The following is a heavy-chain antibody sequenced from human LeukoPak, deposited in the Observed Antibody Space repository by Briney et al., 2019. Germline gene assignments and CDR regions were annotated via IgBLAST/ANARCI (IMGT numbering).Heavy chain of an antibody. D-gene: IGHD1-26*01. Sequence: GGSLRLSCAASGFTFSSYAMSWVRQAPGKGLEWVSAISGSGGSTYYADSVKGRFTISRDNSKNTLYLQMNSLRAEDTAVYYCGKGEKWELYFDYWGQGTLVTVSS. CDR2: ISGSGGST. CDR1: GFTFSSYA. J-gene: IGHJ4*02. V-gene: IGHV3-23*01. CDR3: GKGEKWELYFDY.